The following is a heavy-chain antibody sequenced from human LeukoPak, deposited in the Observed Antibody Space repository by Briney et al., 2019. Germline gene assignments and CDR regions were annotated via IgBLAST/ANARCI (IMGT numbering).Heavy chain of an antibody. J-gene: IGHJ4*02. V-gene: IGHV3-23*01. D-gene: IGHD2-2*01. CDR1: GGTFSSYA. CDR3: ASVVVPALYFDY. CDR2: LSVSGGST. Sequence: GASVKVSCKASGGTFSSYAISWVRQAPGKGLEWVSSLSVSGGSTYYADSVKGRFTISRDNSKNTLYLQMNSLRAEDTAIYYCASVVVPALYFDYWGQGTLVTVSS.